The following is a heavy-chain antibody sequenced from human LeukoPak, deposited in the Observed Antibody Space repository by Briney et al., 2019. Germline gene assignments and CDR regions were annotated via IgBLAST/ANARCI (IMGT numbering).Heavy chain of an antibody. CDR3: ATLDYGGNSGIYYYYYGMDV. CDR1: GGTFSSYA. D-gene: IGHD4-23*01. Sequence: ASVKVSCKASGGTFSSYAISWVRQAPGQGLEWMGGIIPIFGTANYAQKFQGRVTITADESTSTAYMELSSLRSEDTAVYYCATLDYGGNSGIYYYYYGMDVWGQGTTVTVSS. CDR2: IIPIFGTA. J-gene: IGHJ6*02. V-gene: IGHV1-69*13.